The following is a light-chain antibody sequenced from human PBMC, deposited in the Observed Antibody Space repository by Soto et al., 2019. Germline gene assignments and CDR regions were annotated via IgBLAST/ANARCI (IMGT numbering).Light chain of an antibody. CDR1: SSDVAAYNF. J-gene: IGLJ2*01. V-gene: IGLV2-14*03. CDR3: SAYTHANTVI. CDR2: EVI. Sequence: QSALTQPAAVSGSPGQSITISCTGTSSDVAAYNFVSWYQQHPGEVPKLMIYEVIKRPSGMSDRFSGSKSGNTASLTISGLQAEDEADYDCSAYTHANTVIFGGGTQLTVL.